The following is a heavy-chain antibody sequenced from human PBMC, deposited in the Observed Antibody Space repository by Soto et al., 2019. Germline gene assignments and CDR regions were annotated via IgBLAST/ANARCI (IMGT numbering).Heavy chain of an antibody. J-gene: IGHJ4*02. D-gene: IGHD6-13*01. CDR1: GYTFNIYG. Sequence: QVQLVQSGAEVKKPGASVKVSCKASGYTFNIYGISWVRQAPGQGLEWMGWISAYNGKTNYTQKLQGRATITTYTSTSTAYMELRSLRSDDTSIYYCARTSSSSWRVDHWGQGTLITVSA. V-gene: IGHV1-18*01. CDR3: ARTSSSSWRVDH. CDR2: ISAYNGKT.